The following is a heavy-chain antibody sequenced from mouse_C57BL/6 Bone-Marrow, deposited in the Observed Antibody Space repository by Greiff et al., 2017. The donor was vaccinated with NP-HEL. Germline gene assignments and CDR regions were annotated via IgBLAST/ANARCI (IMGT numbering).Heavy chain of an antibody. D-gene: IGHD1-2*01. CDR3: TTAKTTAFAY. V-gene: IGHV14-4*01. CDR2: IDPENGDT. CDR1: GFNIKDDY. J-gene: IGHJ3*01. Sequence: VQLQQSGAELVRPGASVKLSCTASGFNIKDDYMHWVKQRPEQGLEWIGWIDPENGDTEYASKFQGKATITADTSSNTAYLQLSSLTSEDTAVYYCTTAKTTAFAYWGQGTLVTVSA.